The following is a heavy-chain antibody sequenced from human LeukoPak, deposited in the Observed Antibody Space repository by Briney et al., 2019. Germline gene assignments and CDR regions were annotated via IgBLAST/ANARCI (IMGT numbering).Heavy chain of an antibody. CDR2: IHDSGST. CDR1: GGSISSGDYH. Sequence: SETLSLTCTVSGGSISSGDYHWNWIRQPPGKGLEWIGFIHDSGSTLYNPSLKSRIIISRDVSRNQFSLKLSSVTAADTAVYYCARETRYTDAFDIWGQGTMVTVSS. V-gene: IGHV4-30-4*01. CDR3: ARETRYTDAFDI. D-gene: IGHD2-2*02. J-gene: IGHJ3*02.